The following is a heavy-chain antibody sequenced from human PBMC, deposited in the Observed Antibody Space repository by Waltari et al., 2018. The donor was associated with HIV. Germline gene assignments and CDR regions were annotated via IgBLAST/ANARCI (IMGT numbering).Heavy chain of an antibody. D-gene: IGHD3-3*01. CDR2: TGAYKDNT. J-gene: IGHJ4*02. V-gene: IGHV1-18*01. Sequence: QVQLVQSGAEVKKPGASVKVSCKASGYTFTSYGISWGRQALGQGFEWMGWTGAYKDNTNMDQKLQGRVTMTTDTSTSTAYMELRSLRSNDAAVYYCARGNLLQLRFLEWVFDYWGQGTLVTVSS. CDR3: ARGNLLQLRFLEWVFDY. CDR1: GYTFTSYG.